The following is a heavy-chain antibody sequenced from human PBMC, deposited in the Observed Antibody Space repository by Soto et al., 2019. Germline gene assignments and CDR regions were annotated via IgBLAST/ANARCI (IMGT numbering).Heavy chain of an antibody. CDR2: ISYDGRDE. CDR1: GFTFSSYS. CDR3: ARGGGYNGYFNGETDP. J-gene: IGHJ5*02. V-gene: IGHV3-30*04. Sequence: GGSLRLSCAASGFTFSSYSVQWVRQAPGKGLEWVAIISYDGRDEDYADPVKGRFTISRENSRITLYLQMNSLRPEDTAVYYCARGGGYNGYFNGETDPWGRGIRVSVSS. D-gene: IGHD5-12*01.